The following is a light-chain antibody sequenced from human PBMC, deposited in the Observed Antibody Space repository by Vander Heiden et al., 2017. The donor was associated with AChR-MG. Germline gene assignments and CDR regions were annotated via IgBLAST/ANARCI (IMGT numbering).Light chain of an antibody. CDR3: QQANSFPLT. J-gene: IGKJ4*01. CDR2: AAS. V-gene: IGKV1-12*01. Sequence: DIQMTQSPSSVSASVGDRVTITCRASQGISNWLAWYQQKPGTAPKLLIYAASSLQGGVPSRFSGSGSGTEFTLTISSLQPEDFATYYCQQANSFPLTFGGGTKVEIK. CDR1: QGISNW.